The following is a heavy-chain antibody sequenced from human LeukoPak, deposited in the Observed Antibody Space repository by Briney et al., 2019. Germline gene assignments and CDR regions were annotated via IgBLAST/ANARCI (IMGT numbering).Heavy chain of an antibody. CDR2: INHSGST. CDR3: ARGAMIGLGN. V-gene: IGHV4-34*01. D-gene: IGHD3-22*01. CDR1: GGSFSGYY. Sequence: SETLSLTCAVYGGSFSGYYWSWIRQPPGKGLEWIGEINHSGSTNYNPSLKSRATISVDTSKNQFSLKLSSVTAADTAVYYCARGAMIGLGNWGQGTMVTVSS. J-gene: IGHJ3*01.